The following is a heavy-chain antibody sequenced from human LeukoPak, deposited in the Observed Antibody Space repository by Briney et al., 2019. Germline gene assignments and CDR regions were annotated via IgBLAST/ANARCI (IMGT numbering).Heavy chain of an antibody. CDR3: ARINWNYKDTDY. D-gene: IGHD1-7*01. Sequence: ASVKVSCKASGYTFTSYGISWVRQAPGQGLEWMGWISAYNGNTNCAQKLQGRVTMTTDTSTSTAYMELRSLRSDDTAVYYCARINWNYKDTDYWGQGTLVTVSS. CDR1: GYTFTSYG. CDR2: ISAYNGNT. J-gene: IGHJ4*02. V-gene: IGHV1-18*01.